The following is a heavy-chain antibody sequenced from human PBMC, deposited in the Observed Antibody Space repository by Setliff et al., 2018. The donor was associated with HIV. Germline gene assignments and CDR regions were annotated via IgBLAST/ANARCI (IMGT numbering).Heavy chain of an antibody. Sequence: PSETLSLTCTVSGDSISSGSYFWIWIRQPAGKGLEWIGHISTTGSTNYIPSLKSRVIMSVDTSRNQFSLKLSSVTAADTAVYYCARGHDNKYYYFYYMDVWGKGTTVTVSS. CDR1: GDSISSGSYF. D-gene: IGHD3-9*01. CDR2: ISTTGST. J-gene: IGHJ6*03. CDR3: ARGHDNKYYYFYYMDV. V-gene: IGHV4-61*09.